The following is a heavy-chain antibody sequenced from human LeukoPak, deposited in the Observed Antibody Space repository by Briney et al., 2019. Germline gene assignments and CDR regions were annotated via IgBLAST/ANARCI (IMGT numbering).Heavy chain of an antibody. J-gene: IGHJ4*02. CDR3: ARKSSDWSYFDY. Sequence: TGGSLRLSCAASGFSVSSNYMSWVRQAPGKGLEWVAVIWYDGTNKYYADSVKGRFTISRDNSKNTLYLQMNSLRAEDTAVYYCARKSSDWSYFDYWGQGTLVTVSS. CDR1: GFSVSSNY. D-gene: IGHD6-19*01. CDR2: IWYDGTNK. V-gene: IGHV3-33*08.